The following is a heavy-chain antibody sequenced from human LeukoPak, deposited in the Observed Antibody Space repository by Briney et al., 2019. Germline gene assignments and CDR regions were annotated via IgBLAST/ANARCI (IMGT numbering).Heavy chain of an antibody. V-gene: IGHV5-51*01. J-gene: IGHJ6*02. D-gene: IGHD3-3*01. CDR2: IYPGDSDT. CDR1: GYSFTSYW. CDR3: ARLEHYDFWSGYGKGVDV. Sequence: PGESLKISCEASGYSFTSYWIGCVRQMPGKGLEWMGIIYPGDSDTRYSPSFRGQVTISADKSVTTAYLQWSSLKASDTAMYYCARLEHYDFWSGYGKGVDVWGQGTTVTVSS.